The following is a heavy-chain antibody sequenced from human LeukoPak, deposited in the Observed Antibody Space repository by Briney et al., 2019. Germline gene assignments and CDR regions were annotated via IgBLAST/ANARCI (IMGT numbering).Heavy chain of an antibody. CDR3: ATDRHWAFDY. Sequence: PGGSLRLSCGASGFTLSSYSMNWVRQAPGKGLEWVSYITGSSSTISYADSVKGRFTISRDNARNSLYLQMNSLRAEDTAVYYCATDRHWAFDYWGQGTLVTVSS. CDR2: ITGSSSTI. D-gene: IGHD3-16*01. J-gene: IGHJ4*02. V-gene: IGHV3-48*01. CDR1: GFTLSSYS.